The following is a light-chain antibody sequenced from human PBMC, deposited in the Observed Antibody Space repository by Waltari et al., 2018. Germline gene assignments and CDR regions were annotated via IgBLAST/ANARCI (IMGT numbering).Light chain of an antibody. CDR2: DVT. J-gene: IGLJ2*01. Sequence: QSALTQPASVSGSPGQSITISCRGLHRAVAASDSPSWYQHHPGEAPQVIIYDVTNRPSGVSDRFAASKSANRAFLTISGLQPDDEGDYYCSSQTLDGVVLFGGGTKLTVL. V-gene: IGLV2-14*03. CDR3: SSQTLDGVVL. CDR1: HRAVAASDS.